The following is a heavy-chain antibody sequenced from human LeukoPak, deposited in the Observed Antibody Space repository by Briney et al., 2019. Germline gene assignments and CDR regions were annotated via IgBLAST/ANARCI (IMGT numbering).Heavy chain of an antibody. CDR1: GFTFSGYS. J-gene: IGHJ4*02. CDR3: ARYSSGFDY. CDR2: IGPTGSTI. D-gene: IGHD3-22*01. V-gene: IGHV3-48*02. Sequence: GGSLRLSCAASGFTFSGYSMNWVRQAPGKGLEWVSYIGPTGSTIYYADSVKGRFTISRDNAKNSLYLQMNSLRDEDTAMYYCARYSSGFDYWGQGTLVTVSS.